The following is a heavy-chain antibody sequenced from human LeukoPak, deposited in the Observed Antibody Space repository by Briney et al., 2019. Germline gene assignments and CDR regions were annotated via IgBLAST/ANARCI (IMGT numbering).Heavy chain of an antibody. CDR3: ARGVAVAGNWFDP. Sequence: SETLSLTCTVSGGPIRSYYWTWIRQPPGKGLEWIGHIYYTGSTTYNPSLKSRVTISVDTSKNQFSLKLTSVTAADTAVYYCARGVAVAGNWFDPWGQGTLVTVSS. J-gene: IGHJ5*02. CDR2: IYYTGST. V-gene: IGHV4-59*01. CDR1: GGPIRSYY. D-gene: IGHD6-19*01.